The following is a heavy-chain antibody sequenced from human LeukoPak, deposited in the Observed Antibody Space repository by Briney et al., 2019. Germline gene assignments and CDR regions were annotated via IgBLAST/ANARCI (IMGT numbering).Heavy chain of an antibody. J-gene: IGHJ6*03. CDR1: GYSFTSHY. Sequence: ASVKVSCKASGYSFTSHYMHWVRQAPGQGLEWMGGIIPIFGTANYAQKFQGRVTITADESTSTAYMELSSLRSEDTAVYYCARGSTSFYYYYYYMDVWGKGTTVTISS. V-gene: IGHV1-69*13. CDR2: IIPIFGTA. CDR3: ARGSTSFYYYYYYMDV. D-gene: IGHD2-2*01.